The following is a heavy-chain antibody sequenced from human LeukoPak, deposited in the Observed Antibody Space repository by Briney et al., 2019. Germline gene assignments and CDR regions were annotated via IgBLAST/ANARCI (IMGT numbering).Heavy chain of an antibody. V-gene: IGHV3-21*01. Sequence: SGGSLRLSCAASGFTFSGYSMTWVRQAPGKGLEWVLSISSTSSYIYYADSVKGRFTISRDNAKNSLFLQMNSLRAEDTAVYYCARDLSYDIFSSSFDYWGQGTLVTVSS. J-gene: IGHJ4*02. CDR2: ISSTSSYI. CDR3: ARDLSYDIFSSSFDY. CDR1: GFTFSGYS. D-gene: IGHD3-9*01.